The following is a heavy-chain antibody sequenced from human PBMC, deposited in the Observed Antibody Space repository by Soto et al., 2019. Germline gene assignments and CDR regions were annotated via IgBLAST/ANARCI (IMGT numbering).Heavy chain of an antibody. Sequence: SETLSLTCTVSGGSISSSSYYWGWIRQPPGKGLEWIGYIYYSGSTNYNPSLKSRVTISVDTSKNQFSLKLSSVTAADTAVYYCARSQGPTYYYDSNWFDPWGQGTLVTVSS. V-gene: IGHV4-61*05. CDR2: IYYSGST. D-gene: IGHD3-22*01. CDR1: GGSISSSSYY. J-gene: IGHJ5*02. CDR3: ARSQGPTYYYDSNWFDP.